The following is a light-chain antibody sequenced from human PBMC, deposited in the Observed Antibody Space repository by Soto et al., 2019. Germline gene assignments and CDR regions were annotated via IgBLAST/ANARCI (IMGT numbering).Light chain of an antibody. CDR1: SSNIGTGYD. CDR2: GNN. Sequence: QPVLTHPPSVSVAPRRRVTISCTGGSSNIGTGYDVHWYQQLPGGAPRLLIYGNNNRPSGVPDRFSGSKSGTSASLAITGLQAEDEAVYFCQSSDGRLTTFVFGSGTKVTVL. CDR3: QSSDGRLTTFV. J-gene: IGLJ1*01. V-gene: IGLV1-40*01.